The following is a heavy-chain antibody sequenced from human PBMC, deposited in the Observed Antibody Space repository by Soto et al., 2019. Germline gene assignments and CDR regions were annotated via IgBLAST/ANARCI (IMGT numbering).Heavy chain of an antibody. J-gene: IGHJ6*02. D-gene: IGHD6-13*01. CDR1: GGTFTSFA. CDR3: ARDAGAAGVYDFDMDV. V-gene: IGHV1-69*06. CDR2: IIPMFGTV. Sequence: GASVKVSCKASGGTFTSFAIRWVRQAPGEGPEWMGRIIPMFGTVNYAQNFQGRVTITADTSTSTAYMELSSLRSDDTAVYYCARDAGAAGVYDFDMDVWGQGTTVTVSS.